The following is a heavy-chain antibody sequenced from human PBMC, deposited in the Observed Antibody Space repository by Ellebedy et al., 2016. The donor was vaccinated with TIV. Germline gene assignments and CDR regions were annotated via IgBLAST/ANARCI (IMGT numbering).Heavy chain of an antibody. CDR1: GASITSYY. D-gene: IGHD6-19*01. V-gene: IGHV4-59*12. CDR2: VSYSGST. Sequence: SETLSLTCTVSGASITSYYWSWIRQPPGKGLEWIGYVSYSGSTNYNPSLKSRLTISVDTSKNQFSLRLSSVTAADTAVYYCAEGRSGWYYFDYWGQGTPVTVSS. CDR3: AEGRSGWYYFDY. J-gene: IGHJ4*02.